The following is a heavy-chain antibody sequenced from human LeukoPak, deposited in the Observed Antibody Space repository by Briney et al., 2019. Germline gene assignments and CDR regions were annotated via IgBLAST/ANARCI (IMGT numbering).Heavy chain of an antibody. CDR2: IIPIFGTA. CDR1: GGAFSSYA. Sequence: ASVKVSCKASGGAFSSYAISWVRQAPGQGLEWMGGIIPIFGTANYAQKFQGRVTITTDESTSTAYMELSSLRSEDTAVYYCASRLSGYSYDFDYWGQGTLVTVSS. CDR3: ASRLSGYSYDFDY. D-gene: IGHD5-18*01. V-gene: IGHV1-69*05. J-gene: IGHJ4*02.